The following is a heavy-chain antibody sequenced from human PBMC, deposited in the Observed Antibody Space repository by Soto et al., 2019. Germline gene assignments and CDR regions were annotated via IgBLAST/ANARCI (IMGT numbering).Heavy chain of an antibody. CDR3: VHSRCGGDCLRSYSSHYYYAMDV. D-gene: IGHD2-21*02. Sequence: QITLKESGPTLVKPTQTLTLTCTFSGFSLSTGGVGVGWIRQPPGKALEWLALIYWDNDKRYSPSLRSRLTVTKDTSNKQVVLTMTNMDPVDTATYYLVHSRCGGDCLRSYSSHYYYAMDVWGQGTTVTVFS. CDR1: GFSLSTGGVG. V-gene: IGHV2-5*02. CDR2: IYWDNDK. J-gene: IGHJ6*02.